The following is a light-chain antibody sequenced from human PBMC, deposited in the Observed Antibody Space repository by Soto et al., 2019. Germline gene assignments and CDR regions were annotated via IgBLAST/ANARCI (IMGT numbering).Light chain of an antibody. Sequence: AIQLTQSPSSLSASVGDRVTITCRASQGISSTLAWYQQKPGKAPKLLIYHASSLESGGPSRCSGSGSGTDFTITISSLQAEDFSTYYCQQFNSSTLTFGRWTRLEIK. CDR1: QGISST. J-gene: IGKJ5*01. V-gene: IGKV1-13*02. CDR2: HAS. CDR3: QQFNSSTLT.